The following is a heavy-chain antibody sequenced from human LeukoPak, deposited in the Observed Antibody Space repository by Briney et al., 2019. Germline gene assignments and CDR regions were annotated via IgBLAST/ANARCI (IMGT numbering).Heavy chain of an antibody. CDR2: TFYRSKWFN. CDR1: GDSVSTNSAA. Sequence: SQTLSLTCAISGDSVSTNSAARNWIRQSPSRGLEWLGRTFYRSKWFNEYALSVKSRISIKSDTSKNQFSLHLNSVTPEDTAVYYCARLRLPTNFFDYWGQGALVTVSS. V-gene: IGHV6-1*01. J-gene: IGHJ4*02. CDR3: ARLRLPTNFFDY.